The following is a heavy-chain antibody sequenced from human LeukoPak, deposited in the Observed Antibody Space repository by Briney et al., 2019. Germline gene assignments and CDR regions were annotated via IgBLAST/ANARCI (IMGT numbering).Heavy chain of an antibody. CDR2: ISGSGGST. Sequence: GGSLRLSCAASGFTFGSYAMSWVRQAPGKGLEWVSAISGSGGSTYYADSVKGRFTISRDSSKNTLYLQMNSLRAEDTAVYYCAKDSPSYGDYDYWGQGTLVTVSS. CDR1: GFTFGSYA. D-gene: IGHD4-17*01. V-gene: IGHV3-23*01. J-gene: IGHJ4*02. CDR3: AKDSPSYGDYDY.